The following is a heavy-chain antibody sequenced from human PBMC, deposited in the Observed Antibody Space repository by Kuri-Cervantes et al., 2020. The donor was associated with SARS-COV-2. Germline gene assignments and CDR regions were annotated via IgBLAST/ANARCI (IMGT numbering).Heavy chain of an antibody. Sequence: LSLTCAASGFTFSSYDMHWVRQATGKGLEWVSAIGTAGDTYYPGSVKGRFTISRENAKNSLYLQMNSLRAEDTALYYCAKANYGSGIYYFDYWGQGTLVTVSS. J-gene: IGHJ4*02. CDR3: AKANYGSGIYYFDY. D-gene: IGHD3-10*01. V-gene: IGHV3-13*01. CDR1: GFTFSSYD. CDR2: IGTAGDT.